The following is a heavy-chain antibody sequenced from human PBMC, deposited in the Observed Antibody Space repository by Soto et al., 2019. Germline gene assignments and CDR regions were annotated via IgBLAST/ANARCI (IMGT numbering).Heavy chain of an antibody. V-gene: IGHV4-30-2*01. CDR1: DGYSVDLGCS. Sequence: VSDGYSVDLGCSWSWIRQPPGKGLEWIGYIYHSGSTYYNPSLKSRVTISVDRSKNQFSLKLSSVTAADTAVYYCARVPDRWGQGTLVTVSS. D-gene: IGHD2-2*01. CDR2: IYHSGST. CDR3: ARVPDR. J-gene: IGHJ5*02.